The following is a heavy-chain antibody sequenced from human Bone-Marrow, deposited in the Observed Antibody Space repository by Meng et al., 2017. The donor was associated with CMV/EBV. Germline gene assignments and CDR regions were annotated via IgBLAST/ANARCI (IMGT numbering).Heavy chain of an antibody. Sequence: GESLKISCAASGFTFSNAWMSWVRQAPGKGLEWVGRIKSKTDGGTTDYAAPVKGRFTISRDDSKNTLYLQMNSLKTEDTAVYYCTTDYDFWSGYPFFYYGMDVWGQGPTVTVYS. V-gene: IGHV3-15*01. CDR3: TTDYDFWSGYPFFYYGMDV. J-gene: IGHJ6*01. CDR2: IKSKTDGGTT. D-gene: IGHD3-3*01. CDR1: GFTFSNAW.